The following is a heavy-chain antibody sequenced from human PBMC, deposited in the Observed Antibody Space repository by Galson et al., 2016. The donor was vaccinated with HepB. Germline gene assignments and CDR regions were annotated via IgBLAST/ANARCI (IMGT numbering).Heavy chain of an antibody. D-gene: IGHD3-22*01. Sequence: SVKVSCKASGGTFSSYAISWVRQAPGQGLEWMGGIIPIFGTANYAQKFRGRVTITADESTSTAYMELSSLRSEDTAVYYCARRGNYYDSSDYLWAFYIWGQGTMVTGSS. CDR2: IIPIFGTA. V-gene: IGHV1-69*13. CDR1: GGTFSSYA. J-gene: IGHJ3*02. CDR3: ARRGNYYDSSDYLWAFYI.